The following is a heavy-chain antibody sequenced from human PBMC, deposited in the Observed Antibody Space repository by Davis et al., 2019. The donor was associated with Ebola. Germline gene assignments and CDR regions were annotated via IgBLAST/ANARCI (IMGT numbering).Heavy chain of an antibody. Sequence: ASVKVSCKASGYTFTSYDINWVRQATGQGLEWMGWMDPSSGGTNYAQKFQGRVTMTRDTSISTAYMELSRLRSDDTAVYYCASFQASSGGLDYWGQGTLVTVSS. CDR2: MDPSSGGT. D-gene: IGHD6-19*01. J-gene: IGHJ4*02. CDR3: ASFQASSGGLDY. V-gene: IGHV1-2*02. CDR1: GYTFTSYD.